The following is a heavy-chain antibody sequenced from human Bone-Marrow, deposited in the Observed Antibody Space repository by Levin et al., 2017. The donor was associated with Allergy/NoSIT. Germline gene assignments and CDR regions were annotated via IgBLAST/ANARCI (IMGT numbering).Heavy chain of an antibody. CDR2: FFPSGRA. Sequence: SETLSLTCTVSGGSIKSGNYYWTWIRQSAGKGLEWIGRFFPSGRADYSPSLENRVSISIDTSKNQFSLKLISVTAADTAVYFCARGKAVETFGDEANWFDPWGPGTHVTVSS. CDR3: ARGKAVETFGDEANWFDP. V-gene: IGHV4-61*02. J-gene: IGHJ5*02. CDR1: GGSIKSGNYY. D-gene: IGHD3-10*01.